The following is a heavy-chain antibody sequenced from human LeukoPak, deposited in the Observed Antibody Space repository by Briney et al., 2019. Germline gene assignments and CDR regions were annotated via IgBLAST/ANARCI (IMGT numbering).Heavy chain of an antibody. V-gene: IGHV3-21*01. CDR3: ARDATDSSGYYGLDAFDI. CDR1: GFTFSSYS. Sequence: GSLRLSCAASGFTFSSYSMNWVRQAPGKGLEGVSSISSSSSYIYYADSVKGRFTISRDNAKNSLYLQMNSLRAEDTAVYYCARDATDSSGYYGLDAFDIWGQGTMVTVSS. CDR2: ISSSSSYI. J-gene: IGHJ3*02. D-gene: IGHD3-22*01.